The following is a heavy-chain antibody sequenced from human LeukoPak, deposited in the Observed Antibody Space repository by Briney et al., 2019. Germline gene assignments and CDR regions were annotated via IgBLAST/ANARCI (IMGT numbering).Heavy chain of an antibody. Sequence: SQTLSLTCSVSGGSITSGRYYWTWIRQYPEKGPEWIGYSYYSGSTHFKPSLKSRAAISLDKSKNQFSLNLTSATAADTAVYYCARATYDLLTGYYLDSWGQGTLVTVSS. V-gene: IGHV4-31*03. D-gene: IGHD3-9*01. CDR2: SYYSGST. CDR3: ARATYDLLTGYYLDS. J-gene: IGHJ4*02. CDR1: GGSITSGRYY.